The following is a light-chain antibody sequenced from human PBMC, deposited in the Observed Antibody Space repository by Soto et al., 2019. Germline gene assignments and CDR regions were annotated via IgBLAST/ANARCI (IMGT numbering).Light chain of an antibody. CDR2: GAS. Sequence: EIVLTQSPGTLSLSPGEGATLSCRTSQSVSSSYLSWFQQRPGQAPRLLIYGASNRASGIPDRFSGSGSGTDFTLTISSLEPEDFAVYYCQQYNNWPPWTFGQGTKVEIK. J-gene: IGKJ1*01. V-gene: IGKV3-20*01. CDR1: QSVSSSY. CDR3: QQYNNWPPWT.